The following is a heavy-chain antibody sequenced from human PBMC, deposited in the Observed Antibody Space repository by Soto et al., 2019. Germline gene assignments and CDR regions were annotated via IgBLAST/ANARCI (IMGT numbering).Heavy chain of an antibody. CDR3: TRGADGFDY. CDR1: GFTFSSYD. D-gene: IGHD3-16*01. CDR2: IGTAGDT. V-gene: IGHV3-13*01. J-gene: IGHJ4*02. Sequence: EVQLVESGGDLVQPGGSLRLSCAASGFTFSSYDFHWVRQATGKGLEWVSGIGTAGDTYYAGSVKGRFIMSRENGKNSLYIQRNSRRAGDTAVYYCTRGADGFDYWGQGTMVTVSS.